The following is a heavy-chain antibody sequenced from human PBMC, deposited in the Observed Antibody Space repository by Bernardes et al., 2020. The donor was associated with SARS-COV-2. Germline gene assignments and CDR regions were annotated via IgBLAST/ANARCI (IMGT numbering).Heavy chain of an antibody. CDR2: IDKIVEDT. CDR3: ARGTHSEY. Sequence: GGSLRLSCVGSGFSVSGDAINWIRQAPGKGLEWVSLIDKIVEDTYYADSVKGRFTISRDNSKNTVYLHMSNLRAEDTALYYCARGTHSEYWGQGTQVTVSP. D-gene: IGHD6-6*01. CDR1: GFSVSGDA. V-gene: IGHV3-23*01. J-gene: IGHJ4*02.